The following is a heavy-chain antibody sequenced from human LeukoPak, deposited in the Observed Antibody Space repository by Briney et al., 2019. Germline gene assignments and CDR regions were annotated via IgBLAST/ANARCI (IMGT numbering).Heavy chain of an antibody. CDR1: GGSISSYY. J-gene: IGHJ4*02. D-gene: IGHD1-26*01. V-gene: IGHV4-59*01. CDR2: IYYSGST. Sequence: PSETLSLTCTVSGGSISSYYWSWIRQPPGKGLEWLGYIYYSGSTNYNPSLKSRVTISVDTSKNQFSLKLSSVTAADTAVYYCARGKWELLGGYYFDYWGQGTLVTVSS. CDR3: ARGKWELLGGYYFDY.